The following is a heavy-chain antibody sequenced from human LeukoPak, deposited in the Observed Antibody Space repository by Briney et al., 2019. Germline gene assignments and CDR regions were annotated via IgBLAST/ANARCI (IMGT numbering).Heavy chain of an antibody. CDR3: TTESLWFGELYPFDY. CDR1: GFTFSNAW. CDR2: IKSKTDGGTT. D-gene: IGHD3-10*01. V-gene: IGHV3-15*07. J-gene: IGHJ4*02. Sequence: GGSLRLSFVASGFTFSNAWMNWVGQAPGKGLAWVGRIKSKTDGGTTDYAAPVKGRFTISRDDSRNTLYLQMYSLKTEDTAGYYCTTESLWFGELYPFDYWGQGTLVTVSS.